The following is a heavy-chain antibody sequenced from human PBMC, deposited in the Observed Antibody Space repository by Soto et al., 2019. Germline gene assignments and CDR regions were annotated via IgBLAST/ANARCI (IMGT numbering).Heavy chain of an antibody. CDR3: ARDRSTSPSMDV. J-gene: IGHJ6*02. V-gene: IGHV3-30-3*01. CDR1: GFTFSSYA. CDR2: ISYDGSNK. D-gene: IGHD2-2*01. Sequence: QVQLVESGGGVVQPGRSLRLSCAASGFTFSSYAMHWVRQAPGKGLEWEAVISYDGSNKYYADSVKGRFTISRDNSKNTLYLQMNSLRAEDTAVYYCARDRSTSPSMDVWGQGTTVTVSS.